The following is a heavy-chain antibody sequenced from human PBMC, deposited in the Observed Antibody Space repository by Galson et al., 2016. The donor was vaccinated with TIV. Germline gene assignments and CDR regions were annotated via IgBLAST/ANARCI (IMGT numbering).Heavy chain of an antibody. CDR2: ISFDGSNR. J-gene: IGHJ4*02. CDR1: GFTFSSYD. V-gene: IGHV3-30*04. D-gene: IGHD2-2*01. CDR3: ARVFQSYQLDY. Sequence: SLRLSCAASGFTFSSYDLHWVRRAPGKGLEWVAVISFDGSNRYYADSVKGRFTISRDKSKNTLYLQMDSLRTEDTAVYYCARVFQSYQLDYWGQGTLVTVSS.